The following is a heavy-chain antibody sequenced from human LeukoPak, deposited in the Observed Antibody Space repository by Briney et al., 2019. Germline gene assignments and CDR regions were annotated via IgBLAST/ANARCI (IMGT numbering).Heavy chain of an antibody. D-gene: IGHD1-26*01. CDR2: IFGGGST. CDR3: ARDQGFGVGAVNALDI. V-gene: IGHV3-66*01. Sequence: GGSLRLSCAASGFTVSSNYMTWVRQAPGKGLEWVSVIFGGGSTYYADSVKGRFTISRDNSKNSLYLQMNSLRAEDTAVYYCARDQGFGVGAVNALDIWGQGTMVTVSS. CDR1: GFTVSSNY. J-gene: IGHJ3*02.